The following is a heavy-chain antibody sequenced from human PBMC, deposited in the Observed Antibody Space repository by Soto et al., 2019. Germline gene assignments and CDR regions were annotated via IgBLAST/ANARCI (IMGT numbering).Heavy chain of an antibody. CDR3: ATVYCSGGSCYSIDY. J-gene: IGHJ4*02. Sequence: GASVKGSCKASGYTLTSYYMHWVRQAPGQGLEWMGIINPSNSTTYAQKFQGRVTMTRDTSTSTVYMELSSLRSEDTAVYYCATVYCSGGSCYSIDYWGQGTLVTVSS. D-gene: IGHD2-15*01. V-gene: IGHV1-46*03. CDR1: GYTLTSYY. CDR2: INPSNST.